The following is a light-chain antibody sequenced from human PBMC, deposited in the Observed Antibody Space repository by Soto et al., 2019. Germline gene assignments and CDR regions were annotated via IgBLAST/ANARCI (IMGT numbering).Light chain of an antibody. J-gene: IGKJ1*01. V-gene: IGKV1-5*01. Sequence: DIQMTQSPSTLSASVGDRVTITCRASQSISTWLAWYQQKPGRAPKLLIYGASSLESGVPSRFSGSGSGTEFILTISSLQPDDVATYYCQQYNSYWTFGQGTKVDIK. CDR2: GAS. CDR3: QQYNSYWT. CDR1: QSISTW.